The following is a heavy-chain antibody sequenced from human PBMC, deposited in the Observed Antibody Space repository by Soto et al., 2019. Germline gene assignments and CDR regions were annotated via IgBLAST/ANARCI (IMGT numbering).Heavy chain of an antibody. CDR3: ARTQAGPTRGSFDI. J-gene: IGHJ3*02. Sequence: QLQLQESGPGLVKASETLTLTCTVSGGSISSSTDYWDWIRQPPVKGLEWIGSAYFRGSTYYNPSLQSRVTISVDTSKQQFSLNLNSVTAPDTAVSYCARTQAGPTRGSFDIWGQGILVTVSS. CDR2: AYFRGST. CDR1: GGSISSSTDY. D-gene: IGHD1-26*01. V-gene: IGHV4-39*01.